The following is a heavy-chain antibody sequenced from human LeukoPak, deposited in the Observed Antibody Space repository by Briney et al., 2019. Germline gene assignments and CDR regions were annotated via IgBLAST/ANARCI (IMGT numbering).Heavy chain of an antibody. CDR3: ARDSGPNSDWYEGVFDY. D-gene: IGHD6-19*01. CDR2: IYYSGST. V-gene: IGHV4-61*01. J-gene: IGHJ4*02. CDR1: GGSVSSGSYY. Sequence: SETLSLTCTVSGGSVSSGSYYWSWIRQPPGKGLEWIGYIYYSGSTNYNPSLKSRVTISVDTSKNQFSLKLSSVTAADTAVYYCARDSGPNSDWYEGVFDYWGQGTLVTVSS.